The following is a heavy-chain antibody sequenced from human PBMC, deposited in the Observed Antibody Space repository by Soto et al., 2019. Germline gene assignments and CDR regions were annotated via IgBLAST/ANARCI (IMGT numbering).Heavy chain of an antibody. CDR3: THSTDTVMALDY. Sequence: QITLEESGPPLVKPTQTLTLTCTFSGFSLSTSGVGVGWIRQPPGKALEWLALIYWDDDKRYSPSLKSRLTITKDTPKNQVVLTMTRMDPVDTATYYCTHSTDTVMALDYWGQGTLVTVSS. CDR2: IYWDDDK. V-gene: IGHV2-5*02. J-gene: IGHJ4*02. D-gene: IGHD5-18*01. CDR1: GFSLSTSGVG.